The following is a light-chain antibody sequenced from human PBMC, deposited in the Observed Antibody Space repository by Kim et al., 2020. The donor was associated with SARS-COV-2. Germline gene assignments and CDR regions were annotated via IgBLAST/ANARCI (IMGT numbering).Light chain of an antibody. CDR3: GALDDRLNRGV. CDR1: SSNIGTNT. V-gene: IGLV1-44*01. CDR2: SNN. J-gene: IGLJ3*02. Sequence: QSVLTQPPSASGTPGQRVTISCSGSSSNIGTNTVNWYQQVPGTAPNLLIYSNNQRPSGVPDRFSGSKSGTSASLAISGVQSEDEADYYCGALDDRLNRGVFGGGTQLTVL.